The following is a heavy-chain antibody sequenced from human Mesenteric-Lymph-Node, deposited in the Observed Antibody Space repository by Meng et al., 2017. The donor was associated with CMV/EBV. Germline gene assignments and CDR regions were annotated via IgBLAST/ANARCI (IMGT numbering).Heavy chain of an antibody. Sequence: AGSLRLSCAASGFTFTTYSMNWVRQAPGKGLEWVSSIRTSSSYIFYADSVKGRFTISRDNAKNSLYLQMNSLRAEDTAVYYCASALYNAFDIWGQGTLVTVSS. J-gene: IGHJ3*02. CDR2: IRTSSSYI. CDR1: GFTFTTYS. D-gene: IGHD2-2*02. CDR3: ASALYNAFDI. V-gene: IGHV3-21*01.